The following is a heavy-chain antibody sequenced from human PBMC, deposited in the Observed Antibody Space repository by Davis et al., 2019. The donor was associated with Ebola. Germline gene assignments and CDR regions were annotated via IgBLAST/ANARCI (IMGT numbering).Heavy chain of an antibody. CDR2: INPYSGGT. D-gene: IGHD3-10*01. Sequence: ASVTVSCKASGYSLTGYYIHWVRQAPGQGLEWMGRINPYSGGTSYAQKFQGRVTMTRDTSISTAYMELSRLRSDDTAVFYCARLSFGEVGFDYWGQGTLVTVSS. J-gene: IGHJ4*02. CDR3: ARLSFGEVGFDY. CDR1: GYSLTGYY. V-gene: IGHV1-2*06.